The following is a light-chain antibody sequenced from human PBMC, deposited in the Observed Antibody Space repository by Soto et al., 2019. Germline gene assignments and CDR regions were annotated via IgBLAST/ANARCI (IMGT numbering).Light chain of an antibody. CDR3: MQGTHWPRT. V-gene: IGKV2-30*02. CDR1: QSLVHSDGIAY. CDR2: KVS. J-gene: IGKJ1*01. Sequence: DVVMTQSPLSLPVTLGQPASISCRSNQSLVHSDGIAYFSWFQQRPGRSPRRLIYKVSNRDSGVPARFSGSGSGTDFALKISRVEAEDVGVYYCMQGTHWPRTFGQGSKVDNK.